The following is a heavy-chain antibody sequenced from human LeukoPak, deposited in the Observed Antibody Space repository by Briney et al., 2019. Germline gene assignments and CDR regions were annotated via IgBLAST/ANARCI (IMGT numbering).Heavy chain of an antibody. D-gene: IGHD1-1*01. Sequence: PSEALSLTCTVSGGSMSGSYWSWTRQPPGKGLEWIGSTHYTGSTNYNPSLKSRLTISLDTSKNQFSVKLNSVTAADTAVYYCAKDRVPGGYWGQGTLVTVSS. CDR2: THYTGST. V-gene: IGHV4-59*01. CDR3: AKDRVPGGY. CDR1: GGSMSGSY. J-gene: IGHJ1*01.